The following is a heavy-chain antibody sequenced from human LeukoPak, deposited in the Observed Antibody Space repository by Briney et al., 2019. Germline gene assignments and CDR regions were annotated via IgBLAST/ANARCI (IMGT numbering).Heavy chain of an antibody. CDR1: RFTFSSHA. CDR2: ISGSGDRT. CDR3: ARGAGLSSYDSSGYSFDY. J-gene: IGHJ4*02. V-gene: IGHV3-23*01. D-gene: IGHD3-22*01. Sequence: GRSLRLACAAARFTFSSHAMSWDRQAPARGLEWVSAISGSGDRTYYTDSVKGRFTISRDNSRNTLYLQMDGLRDEDTAVYYCARGAGLSSYDSSGYSFDYGSQGTLVTVSS.